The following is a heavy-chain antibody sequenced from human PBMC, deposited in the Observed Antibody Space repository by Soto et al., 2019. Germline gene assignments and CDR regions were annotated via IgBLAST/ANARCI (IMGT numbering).Heavy chain of an antibody. CDR3: AKDSTLRLKLRFPRLNWFDP. V-gene: IGHV3-30*18. CDR1: GFTFSSYG. J-gene: IGHJ5*02. D-gene: IGHD3-3*01. Sequence: GGSLRLSCAASGFTFSSYGMHWVRQAPGKGLEWVAVISYDGSNKYYADSVKGRFTISRDNSKNTLYLQMNSLRAEDTAVYYCAKDSTLRLKLRFPRLNWFDPWGQGT. CDR2: ISYDGSNK.